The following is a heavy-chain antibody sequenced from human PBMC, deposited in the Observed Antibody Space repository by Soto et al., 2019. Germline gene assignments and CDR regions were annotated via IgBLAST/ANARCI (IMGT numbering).Heavy chain of an antibody. CDR2: ISGSGGST. CDR1: GFTFSSYA. Sequence: EVQLLESGGGLVQPGGSLRLSCAASGFTFSSYAMSWVRQAPGKGLEWVSAISGSGGSTYYADSVKGRFTISRDNSKNPLYLQMNSLRAEDTAVYYCAAVIGSYLAAFDIWGQGTMVTVSS. J-gene: IGHJ3*02. CDR3: AAVIGSYLAAFDI. V-gene: IGHV3-23*01. D-gene: IGHD1-26*01.